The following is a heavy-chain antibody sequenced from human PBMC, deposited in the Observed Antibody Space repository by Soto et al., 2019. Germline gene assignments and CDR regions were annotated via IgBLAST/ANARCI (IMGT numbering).Heavy chain of an antibody. Sequence: VFSTESGPVLVRPTETLTLTCTVSGFSLNNARVGVSWIRQPPGKALEWLAHILSNDGKSYSTSLKTRLSISKDTSKSQVVLTMTNMDPVDTATYYCARMLAVNYYYYYMDVWGKGTTVTVSS. CDR3: ARMLAVNYYYYYMDV. CDR2: ILSNDGK. V-gene: IGHV2-26*01. J-gene: IGHJ6*03. CDR1: GFSLNNARVG. D-gene: IGHD3-10*01.